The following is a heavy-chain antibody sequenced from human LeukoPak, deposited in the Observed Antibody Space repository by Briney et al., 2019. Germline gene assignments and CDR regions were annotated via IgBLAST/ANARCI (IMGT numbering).Heavy chain of an antibody. J-gene: IGHJ4*02. V-gene: IGHV4-59*01. CDR1: GGSISSYY. D-gene: IGHD3-10*01. CDR2: IYYSGST. Sequence: PSETLSLTCTVSGGSISSYYWSWIRQPPGKGLEGIGYIYYSGSTNYNPSLKSRVTISVDTSKNQFSLKLSSVTAADTAVYYCARGGYGSGSPWSYWGQGTLVTVSS. CDR3: ARGGYGSGSPWSY.